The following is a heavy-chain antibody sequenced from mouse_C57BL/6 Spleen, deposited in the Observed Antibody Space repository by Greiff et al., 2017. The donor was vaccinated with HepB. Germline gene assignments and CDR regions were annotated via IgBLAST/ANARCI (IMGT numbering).Heavy chain of an antibody. Sequence: VQLKQSGPELVKPGASVKMSCKASGYTFTDYNMHWVKQSHGKSLEWIGYINPNNGGTSYHQKFKGTATLTVNKSSSTAYMELRSLTSEDSAVYYGARAGYAMDYWGQGTSVTVSS. CDR1: GYTFTDYN. CDR2: INPNNGGT. J-gene: IGHJ4*01. CDR3: ARAGYAMDY. V-gene: IGHV1-22*01.